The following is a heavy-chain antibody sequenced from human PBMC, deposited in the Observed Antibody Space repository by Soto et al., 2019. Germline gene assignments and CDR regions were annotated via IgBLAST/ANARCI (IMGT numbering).Heavy chain of an antibody. Sequence: ASVKVSCKASGYTFTSYYMHWVRQAPGQWLEWMGIINPSGGSTSYAQKFQGRVTMTRDTSTSTVYMELSSLRSEDTAVYYCARGGSYYYDSSGYTFDYWGQGTLVTVSS. CDR1: GYTFTSYY. CDR3: ARGGSYYYDSSGYTFDY. V-gene: IGHV1-46*01. J-gene: IGHJ4*02. D-gene: IGHD3-22*01. CDR2: INPSGGST.